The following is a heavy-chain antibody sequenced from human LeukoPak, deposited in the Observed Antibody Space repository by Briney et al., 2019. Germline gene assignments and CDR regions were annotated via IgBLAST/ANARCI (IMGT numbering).Heavy chain of an antibody. CDR1: GGSISSGYY. J-gene: IGHJ5*02. CDR2: IYHSGST. V-gene: IGHV4-38-2*02. D-gene: IGHD5-18*01. CDR3: ARALVDTAMVIPDWFDP. Sequence: PSETLSLTCIVSGGSISSGYYWGWIRQPPGKGLEWIGSIYHSGSTYYNPSLKSRVTISVDTSKNQFSLKLSSVTAADTAVYYCARALVDTAMVIPDWFDPWGQGTLVTVSS.